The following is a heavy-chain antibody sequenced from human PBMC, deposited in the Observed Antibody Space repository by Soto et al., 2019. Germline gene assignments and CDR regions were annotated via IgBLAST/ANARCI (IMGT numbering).Heavy chain of an antibody. CDR1: VFPFGANA. CDR2: LSNTGRRT. Sequence: VGSLRLSCVASVFPFGANAMSWVRQAPGKGLEWVSGLSNTGRRTSYADSVKGRFNISRDNSENTVYLQMNSLRVEDTAVYYCATEMGATQGPFDNWGQGTLVTVSS. D-gene: IGHD1-26*01. CDR3: ATEMGATQGPFDN. J-gene: IGHJ4*02. V-gene: IGHV3-23*01.